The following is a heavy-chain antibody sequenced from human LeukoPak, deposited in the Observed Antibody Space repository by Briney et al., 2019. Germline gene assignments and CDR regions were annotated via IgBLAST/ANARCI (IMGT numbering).Heavy chain of an antibody. V-gene: IGHV6-1*01. CDR1: GDTVSSNSAA. CDR3: ARGFALDF. Sequence: SQTLSLTCDISGDTVSSNSAAWNWIRQSPSRGLEWLGRTYYRSKWYYDYAVSVKSRITISPDTSRNQFSLQLNSVTADDTAVYYCARGFALDFWGQGTMVTVSS. J-gene: IGHJ3*01. CDR2: TYYRSKWYY.